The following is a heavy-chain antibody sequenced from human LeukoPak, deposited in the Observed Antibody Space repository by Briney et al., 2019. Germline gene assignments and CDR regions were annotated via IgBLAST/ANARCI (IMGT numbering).Heavy chain of an antibody. Sequence: PSETLSLTCTVSGGSISSSSYYWGWIRQPPGKGLEWIGSIYYSGSTYYNPSLKSRVTISEDTSKNQFSLKLSSVTAADTAVYYCASSHPGQWRRTFDYWGQGTLVTVSS. V-gene: IGHV4-39*07. CDR3: ASSHPGQWRRTFDY. CDR1: GGSISSSSYY. D-gene: IGHD5-12*01. CDR2: IYYSGST. J-gene: IGHJ4*02.